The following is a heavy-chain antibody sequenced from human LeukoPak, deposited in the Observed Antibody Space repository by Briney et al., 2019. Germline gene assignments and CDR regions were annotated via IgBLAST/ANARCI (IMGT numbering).Heavy chain of an antibody. J-gene: IGHJ4*02. CDR1: GFTFSSYW. Sequence: GGSLRLSCAASGFTFSSYWMTWVRQAPGKGLVWVSRIRGDGSLTNYAGSVKGRFTISRDNSKNTLFLQMNSLGPEDTGVYYCARGEISVSTITFWGQGTLVTVSP. CDR2: IRGDGSLT. CDR3: ARGEISVSTITF. D-gene: IGHD5/OR15-5a*01. V-gene: IGHV3-74*01.